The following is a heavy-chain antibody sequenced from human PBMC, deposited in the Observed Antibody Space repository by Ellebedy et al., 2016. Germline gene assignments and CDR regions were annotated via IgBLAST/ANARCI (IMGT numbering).Heavy chain of an antibody. Sequence: GGSLRLSXAASGFTFSSYAMHWVRQAPGKGLEWVAVISYDGSNKYYADSVKGRFTISRDNSKNTLYLQMNSLRAEDTAVYYCARETVPRLPGLVAATSPFDYWGQGTLVTVSS. V-gene: IGHV3-30-3*01. J-gene: IGHJ4*02. CDR2: ISYDGSNK. CDR3: ARETVPRLPGLVAATSPFDY. CDR1: GFTFSSYA. D-gene: IGHD2-15*01.